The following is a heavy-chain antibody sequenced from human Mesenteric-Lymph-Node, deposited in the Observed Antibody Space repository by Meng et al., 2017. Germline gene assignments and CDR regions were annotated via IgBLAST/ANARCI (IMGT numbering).Heavy chain of an antibody. J-gene: IGHJ6*02. Sequence: ASVKVSCKASGGTFSSYAISWVRQAPGQGLEWMGRIIPNSGGTNYAQKFQARVTMTRDTSISTAYMELSSLISDDTAVYYCARGSQAYGMDVWGQGTTVTVSS. V-gene: IGHV1-2*02. CDR3: ARGSQAYGMDV. CDR1: GGTFSSYA. CDR2: IIPNSGGT.